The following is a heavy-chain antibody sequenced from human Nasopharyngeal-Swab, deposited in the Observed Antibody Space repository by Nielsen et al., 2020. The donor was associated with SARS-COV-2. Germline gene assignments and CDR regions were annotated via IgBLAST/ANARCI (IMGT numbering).Heavy chain of an antibody. J-gene: IGHJ6*03. CDR3: ARQGVFVPAYFHQYYMDV. Sequence: GGSLRLYWAASGFSFSTYWMTWVRQAPGKGLEWVANIKQDGSEKYYVDSVKGRFTVSRDNPKNLLYLQVNSLRAEDTAVYYCARQGVFVPAYFHQYYMDVWGKGTTVTVSS. CDR1: GFSFSTYW. V-gene: IGHV3-7*03. CDR2: IKQDGSEK. D-gene: IGHD3-16*02.